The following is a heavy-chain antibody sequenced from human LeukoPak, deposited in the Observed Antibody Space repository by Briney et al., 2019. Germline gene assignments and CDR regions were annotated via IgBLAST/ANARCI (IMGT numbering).Heavy chain of an antibody. CDR2: ITSSGSTI. J-gene: IGHJ4*02. CDR3: AREGGDYADPFDY. CDR1: GFTFSSYE. V-gene: IGHV3-48*03. D-gene: IGHD4-17*01. Sequence: GGSLRLSRAASGFTFSSYEMNWVRQAPGKGLEWVSYITSSGSTIYYADSVKGRFTISRDNAKNSLYLQMNSLRAEDTAVYYCAREGGDYADPFDYWGQGTLVTVSS.